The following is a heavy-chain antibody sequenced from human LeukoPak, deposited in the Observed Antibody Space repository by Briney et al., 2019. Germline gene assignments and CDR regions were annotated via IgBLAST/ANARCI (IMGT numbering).Heavy chain of an antibody. Sequence: SETLSLTCTVSGGSINSKSNYWGWIRQPPGKGPEWIGSISYSGNTYYRSSLKSRVTISMATSKNHFSLKLTSMTAEDTAVYYCARHSCEVATLTPFDSWGQGTLVTVSS. CDR3: ARHSCEVATLTPFDS. CDR2: ISYSGNT. CDR1: GGSINSKSNY. V-gene: IGHV4-39*01. D-gene: IGHD5-12*01. J-gene: IGHJ4*02.